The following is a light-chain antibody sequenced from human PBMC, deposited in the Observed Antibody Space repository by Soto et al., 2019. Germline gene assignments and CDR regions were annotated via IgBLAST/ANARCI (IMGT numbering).Light chain of an antibody. V-gene: IGLV1-40*01. CDR3: QSYDISLHNYV. CDR2: GDN. J-gene: IGLJ1*01. Sequence: QSVLTQPPSVSGAPGQRVSIACTGSTSNIGAPYDVHWYQHLPGTAPKLLIYGDNNRPSWVPDRFSGSKSGTSASLAITPLQAEDEADYYCQSYDISLHNYVFGTGTKLTVL. CDR1: TSNIGAPYD.